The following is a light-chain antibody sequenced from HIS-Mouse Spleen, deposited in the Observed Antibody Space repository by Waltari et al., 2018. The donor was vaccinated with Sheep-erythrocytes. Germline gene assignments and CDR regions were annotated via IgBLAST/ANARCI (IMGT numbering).Light chain of an antibody. CDR2: EVS. Sequence: QSALTQPPSASGSPGQSVTISCTGTSSDVGGYNYVSWYQQHPGKAHKLMIYEVSKRPSGVPDVFSGSKSGNTASLTVSGLQAEDEADYYCSSYAGSNNYVFGTGTKVTVL. J-gene: IGLJ1*01. CDR1: SSDVGGYNY. V-gene: IGLV2-8*01. CDR3: SSYAGSNNYV.